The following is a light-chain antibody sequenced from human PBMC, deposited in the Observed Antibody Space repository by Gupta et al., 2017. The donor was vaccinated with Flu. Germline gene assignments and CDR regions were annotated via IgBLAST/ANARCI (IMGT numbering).Light chain of an antibody. V-gene: IGKV1-33*01. CDR2: DAS. J-gene: IGKJ4*01. CDR3: QQYDNLLT. Sequence: SPSSLSASVGDRVTTTCQASQDISNYLNWYQQKPGKAPKLLIYDASNLETGVPSRFSGSGSGTDFTFTISSLQPEDIATYYCQQYDNLLTFGGGTKVEIK. CDR1: QDISNY.